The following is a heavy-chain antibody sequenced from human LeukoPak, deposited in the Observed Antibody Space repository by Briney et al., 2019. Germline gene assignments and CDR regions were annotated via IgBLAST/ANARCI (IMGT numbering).Heavy chain of an antibody. J-gene: IGHJ2*01. Sequence: SETLSLTCTVSGGSISSYYWSWIRQPAGKGLEWIGRIYTSGSTNYNPSLKSRVTMSVDTSKNQFSLKLSSVTAADTAVYYCAKSHCSSTSCYGYWYFDLWGRGTLVTVSS. V-gene: IGHV4-4*07. CDR2: IYTSGST. CDR3: AKSHCSSTSCYGYWYFDL. D-gene: IGHD2-2*01. CDR1: GGSISSYY.